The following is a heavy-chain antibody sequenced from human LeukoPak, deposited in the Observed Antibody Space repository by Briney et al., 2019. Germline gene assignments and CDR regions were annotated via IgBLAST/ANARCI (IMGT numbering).Heavy chain of an antibody. Sequence: ASVKVSCKASGYTFTSYYMHWVRQAPGQGLEWMGIINPSGGSTSYAQKFQGRVTMTRDMSTSTVYMELSSLRSEDTAVYYCARVVAAARYYMDVWGKGTTVTVSS. CDR1: GYTFTSYY. D-gene: IGHD6-13*01. V-gene: IGHV1-46*01. CDR3: ARVVAAARYYMDV. CDR2: INPSGGST. J-gene: IGHJ6*03.